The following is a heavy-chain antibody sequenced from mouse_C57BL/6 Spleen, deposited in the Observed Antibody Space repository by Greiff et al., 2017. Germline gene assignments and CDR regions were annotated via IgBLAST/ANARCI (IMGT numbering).Heavy chain of an antibody. Sequence: VQLQQSGPELVKPGASVKISCKASGYSFTGYFMNWVMQSHGKSLEWIGRINPYNGDTFYNQKFKGKATLTVDKSSSTAHMELRSLTSEDSAVYYCASHYYGSSCWYFGVWCTGTTVTVSS. D-gene: IGHD1-1*01. CDR2: INPYNGDT. CDR1: GYSFTGYF. CDR3: ASHYYGSSCWYFGV. V-gene: IGHV1-20*01. J-gene: IGHJ1*03.